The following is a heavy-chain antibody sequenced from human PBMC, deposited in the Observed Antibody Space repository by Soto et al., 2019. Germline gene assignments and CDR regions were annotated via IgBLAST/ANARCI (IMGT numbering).Heavy chain of an antibody. CDR3: ALTVTATTYGMDV. Sequence: GGSLRLSCAASGFTFSSYAMSWVRQAPGKGLEWVSAISGSGGSTYYADSVKGRFTISRDNSKNTLYLHMNSLRAEDTAVYYCALTVTATTYGMDVWGQGTTVTVSS. D-gene: IGHD2-21*02. J-gene: IGHJ6*02. V-gene: IGHV3-23*01. CDR1: GFTFSSYA. CDR2: ISGSGGST.